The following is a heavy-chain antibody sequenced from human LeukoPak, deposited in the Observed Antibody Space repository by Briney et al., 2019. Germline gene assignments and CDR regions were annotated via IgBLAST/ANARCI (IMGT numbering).Heavy chain of an antibody. CDR1: GYTFTNYG. V-gene: IGHV1-2*02. CDR3: ARDHPTPFLEWLFTLDY. CDR2: INPNSGGT. D-gene: IGHD3-3*01. J-gene: IGHJ4*02. Sequence: GASVKVSCKASGYTFTNYGITWVRQAPGQGLEWMGWINPNSGGTNYAQKFQGRVTMTRDTSISTAYMELSRLRSDDTAVYYCARDHPTPFLEWLFTLDYWGQGTLVTVSS.